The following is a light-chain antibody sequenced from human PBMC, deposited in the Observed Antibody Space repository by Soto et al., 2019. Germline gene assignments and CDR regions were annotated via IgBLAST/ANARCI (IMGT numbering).Light chain of an antibody. CDR3: MQGTHWPPT. Sequence: DVVMTQSPLSLPVTLGQPASISCRSSQSIVYSDGIAYLSWFHQRPGQSPRRLIYKASNRDSGVPDRFSGRGAGPDFTLQINRVEAEDVGVFYCMQGTHWPPTFGRGTRVEIK. CDR2: KAS. CDR1: QSIVYSDGIAY. V-gene: IGKV2-30*01. J-gene: IGKJ1*01.